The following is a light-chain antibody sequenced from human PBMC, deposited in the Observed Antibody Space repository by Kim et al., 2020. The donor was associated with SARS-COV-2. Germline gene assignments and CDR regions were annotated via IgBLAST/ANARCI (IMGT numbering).Light chain of an antibody. J-gene: IGKJ1*01. CDR2: GAS. CDR3: QQYANWWT. CDR1: QSVSTN. Sequence: EIVMTQSPGTLSMSPGERATLSCRASQSVSTNLAWYQLKPGQAPRLLIYGASNRATGIPARFSGSGSGTDFTLYISGLQSEDVAVYYCQQYANWWTFGQGTKVDIK. V-gene: IGKV3-15*01.